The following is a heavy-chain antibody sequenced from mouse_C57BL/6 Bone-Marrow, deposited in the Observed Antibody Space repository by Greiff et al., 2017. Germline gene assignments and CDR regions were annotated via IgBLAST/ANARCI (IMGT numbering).Heavy chain of an antibody. D-gene: IGHD4-1*02. J-gene: IGHJ2*01. CDR1: GFTFSNYW. V-gene: IGHV6-3*01. CDR3: TVNWDYVDY. Sequence: EVQLVESGGGLVQPGGSMKLSCVASGFTFSNYWMNWVRQSPEQGLEWVAQIRLKSDNYATHYAESVKGRFTISRDDSKSSVYLQMNNLRADDTGIYYCTVNWDYVDYWGQGTTLTVSA. CDR2: IRLKSDNYAT.